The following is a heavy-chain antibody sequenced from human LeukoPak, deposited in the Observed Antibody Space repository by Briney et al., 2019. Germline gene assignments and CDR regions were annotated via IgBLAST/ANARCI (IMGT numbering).Heavy chain of an antibody. V-gene: IGHV4-39*07. Sequence: PSETLSLTCTVSGGSISSSSYYWGWIRQPPGKGLEWIGSIYYSGSTYYNPSLKSRVTISVDTSKNQFSLKLSSVTAADTAVYYCARDRTRITMVRGVGSDYYYYYGMDVWGQGTTVTVSS. D-gene: IGHD3-10*01. CDR2: IYYSGST. J-gene: IGHJ6*02. CDR3: ARDRTRITMVRGVGSDYYYYYGMDV. CDR1: GGSISSSSYY.